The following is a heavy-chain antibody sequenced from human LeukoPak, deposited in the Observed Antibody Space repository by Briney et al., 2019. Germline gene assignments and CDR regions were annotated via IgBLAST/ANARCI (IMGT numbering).Heavy chain of an antibody. CDR1: GYTFSSYG. CDR3: ARSSLGTITAGPFDY. CDR2: ISGYNGNT. J-gene: IGHJ4*02. Sequence: GASVKLSCKASGYTFSSYGIAWVRQAPGLGLEWMGWISGYNGNTNYAQKLQGRVSMTTDTSTTTAYMELRSLTSDDTALYYCARSSLGTITAGPFDYWGQGTLVTVSS. V-gene: IGHV1-18*01. D-gene: IGHD5-12*01.